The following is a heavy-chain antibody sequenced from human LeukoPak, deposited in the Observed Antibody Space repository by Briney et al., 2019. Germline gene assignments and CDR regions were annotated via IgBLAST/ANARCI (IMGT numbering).Heavy chain of an antibody. CDR1: GYTFTGYY. CDR3: ARDPARYCSGGSCYAFWFDP. V-gene: IGHV1-2*02. D-gene: IGHD2-15*01. CDR2: INPNSGGT. J-gene: IGHJ5*02. Sequence: ASVKVSCKASGYTFTGYYMHWVRQAPGQGLEWMGWINPNSGGTNYAQRFQGRVTMTRDTSISTAYKELSRLRSDDTAVYYCARDPARYCSGGSCYAFWFDPWGQGTLVTVSS.